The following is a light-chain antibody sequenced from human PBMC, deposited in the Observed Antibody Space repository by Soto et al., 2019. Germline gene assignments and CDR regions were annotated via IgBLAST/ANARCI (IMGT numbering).Light chain of an antibody. CDR3: AAWDDSLSAVV. J-gene: IGLJ2*01. CDR1: SSNIGSDS. CDR2: RNN. V-gene: IGLV1-44*01. Sequence: QSVLTQPPSASGTPGQRVTISCSGSSSNIGSDSVNWYQQVPGTAPKLLIYRNNQRPSGVPDRFSGSKSGASASLAISGLQSEDEADYDCAAWDDSLSAVVFGGGTQLTVL.